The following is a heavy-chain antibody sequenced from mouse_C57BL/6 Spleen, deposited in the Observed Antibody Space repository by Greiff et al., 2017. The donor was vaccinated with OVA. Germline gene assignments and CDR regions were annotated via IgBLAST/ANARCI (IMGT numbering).Heavy chain of an antibody. V-gene: IGHV1-42*01. CDR2: INPSTGGT. J-gene: IGHJ1*03. CDR1: GYSFTGYY. CDR3: ARREYFDV. Sequence: EVQLKQSGPELVKPGASVKISCKASGYSFTGYYMNWVKQSPEKSLEWIGEINPSTGGTTYNQKFKAKATLTVDKSSSTAYMQLKSLTSEDSAVYYCARREYFDVWGTGTTVTVSS.